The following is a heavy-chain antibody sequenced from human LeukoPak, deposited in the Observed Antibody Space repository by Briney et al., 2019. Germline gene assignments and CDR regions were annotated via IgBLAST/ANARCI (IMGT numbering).Heavy chain of an antibody. CDR2: ISYDGSNK. CDR1: AFTFSSYA. CDR3: ARDMGRPTDY. D-gene: IGHD3-10*01. J-gene: IGHJ4*02. V-gene: IGHV3-30-3*01. Sequence: GRSLRLSCAASAFTFSSYAMHWVRQAPGKGLEWVAVISYDGSNKYYADSVKGRFTISRDNSKNTLYLQMNSLRAEDTAVYYCARDMGRPTDYWGQGTLVTVSS.